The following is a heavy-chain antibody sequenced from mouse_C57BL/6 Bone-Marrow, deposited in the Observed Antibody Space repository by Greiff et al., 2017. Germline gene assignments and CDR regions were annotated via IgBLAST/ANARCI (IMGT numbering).Heavy chain of an antibody. CDR2: ISSGGSYT. D-gene: IGHD2-1*01. V-gene: IGHV5-6*02. J-gene: IGHJ3*01. CDR3: ARPLYYGNYWFAY. CDR1: GFTFSSYG. Sequence: DVKLVESGGDLVKPGGSLKLSCAASGFTFSSYGMSWVRQTPDKRLEWVATISSGGSYTYYPDSVKGRFTISRDNAKNTLYLQMSSLKAEDTAMYYCARPLYYGNYWFAYGGRGTRVTVSA.